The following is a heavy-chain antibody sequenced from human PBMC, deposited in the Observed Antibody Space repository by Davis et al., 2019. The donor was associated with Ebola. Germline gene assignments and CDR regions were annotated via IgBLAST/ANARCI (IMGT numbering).Heavy chain of an antibody. CDR1: GYTFTSYY. Sequence: ASVKVSCKASGYTFTSYYMHWVRQAPGQGLEWMGIINPSGGSTSYAQKFQGRVTMTRDTSTSTVYMELSSLRSEDTAVYYCARDRTEYSGYDWRADAFDIWGQGTMVTVSS. V-gene: IGHV1-46*01. CDR3: ARDRTEYSGYDWRADAFDI. J-gene: IGHJ3*02. CDR2: INPSGGST. D-gene: IGHD5-12*01.